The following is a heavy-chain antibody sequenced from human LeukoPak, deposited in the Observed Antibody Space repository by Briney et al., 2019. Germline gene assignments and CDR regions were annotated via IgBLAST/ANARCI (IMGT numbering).Heavy chain of an antibody. V-gene: IGHV3-30*02. J-gene: IGHJ4*02. D-gene: IGHD3-9*01. CDR2: VRYGGNIK. CDR1: EFTFSAFA. Sequence: GGSLRLSCAPSEFTFSAFAMHWIRQAPGRGLEWVAFVRYGGNIKYYADSVKGRSTISRDNSKNTLYLQMNSLRPEDTPVCYCAKDLGTEYNIFDYWGQGTLVTVSS. CDR3: AKDLGTEYNIFDY.